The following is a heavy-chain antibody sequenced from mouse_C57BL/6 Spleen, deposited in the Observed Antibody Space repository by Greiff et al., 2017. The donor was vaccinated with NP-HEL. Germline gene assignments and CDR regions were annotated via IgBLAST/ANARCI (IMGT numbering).Heavy chain of an antibody. CDR1: GFTFSSYA. J-gene: IGHJ4*01. V-gene: IGHV5-9-1*02. CDR2: ISSGGDYI. D-gene: IGHD1-1*01. CDR3: TRDGTTVVATSMDY. Sequence: EVKLMESGEGLVKPGGSLKLSCAASGFTFSSYAMSWVRQTPEKRLEWVAYISSGGDYIYYADTVKGRFTISRDNARNTLYLQMSSLKSEDTAMYYCTRDGTTVVATSMDYWGQGTSVTVSS.